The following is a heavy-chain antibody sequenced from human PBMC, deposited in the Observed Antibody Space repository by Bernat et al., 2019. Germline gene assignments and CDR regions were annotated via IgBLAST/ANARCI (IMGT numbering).Heavy chain of an antibody. V-gene: IGHV3-21*01. CDR1: GFTFSSYS. CDR3: ARGRTSGSYEDY. Sequence: EVQLVESGGGLVKPGGSLRLSCAASGFTFSSYSMNWVRQAPGKGLEWVSSISSSSSYIYYADSVKGRFTISRDNAKNSLYLQRNSLRAEDTAVYYCARGRTSGSYEDYWGQGTLVTVSS. D-gene: IGHD1-26*01. J-gene: IGHJ4*02. CDR2: ISSSSSYI.